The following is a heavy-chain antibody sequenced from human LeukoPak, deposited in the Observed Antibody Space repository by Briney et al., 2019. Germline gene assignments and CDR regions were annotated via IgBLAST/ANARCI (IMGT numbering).Heavy chain of an antibody. CDR3: ARGRRDGYNAYYFDY. V-gene: IGHV3-48*03. D-gene: IGHD5-24*01. J-gene: IGHJ4*02. CDR1: GFTFSSYE. CDR2: ISSSGSTI. Sequence: TGGSLRLSCAASGFTFSSYEMNWVRQAPGKGLEWVSYISSSGSTIYYADSVKGRITISRDNFKNTLHLQMNSLRAEDTAVYYCARGRRDGYNAYYFDYWGQGTLVTVSS.